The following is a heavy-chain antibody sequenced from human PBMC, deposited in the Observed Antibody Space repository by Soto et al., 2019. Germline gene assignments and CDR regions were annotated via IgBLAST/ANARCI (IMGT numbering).Heavy chain of an antibody. CDR3: ARADIVVVPAARHYYYYGMDI. Sequence: GGSLRLSCAASGFTFSSYAMHWVRQAPGKGLEWVTLISDDGSKKYYADSVKGRFIISRDNSKNTLYLQMSSLRAEDTAVYFCARADIVVVPAARHYYYYGMDIWGQGTTVTVSS. D-gene: IGHD2-2*01. CDR2: ISDDGSKK. CDR1: GFTFSSYA. V-gene: IGHV3-30-3*01. J-gene: IGHJ6*02.